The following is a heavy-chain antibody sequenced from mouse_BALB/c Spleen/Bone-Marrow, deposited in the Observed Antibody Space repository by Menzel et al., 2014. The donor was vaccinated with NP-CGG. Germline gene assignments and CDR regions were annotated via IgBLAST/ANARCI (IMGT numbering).Heavy chain of an antibody. D-gene: IGHD1-1*01. J-gene: IGHJ1*01. V-gene: IGHV7-3*02. Sequence: EVQLVESGGGLVQPGGSLRLSCATSGFTFTDYYMTWVRQPSGKALEWLSFIRNEANGYTTEYSAPVKGRFTISRDNSQSILYLQMNTLRPEDSATYYCARDNGSSPSYWFFNVWGAGTTVTVSS. CDR3: ARDNGSSPSYWFFNV. CDR2: IRNEANGYTT. CDR1: GFTFTDYY.